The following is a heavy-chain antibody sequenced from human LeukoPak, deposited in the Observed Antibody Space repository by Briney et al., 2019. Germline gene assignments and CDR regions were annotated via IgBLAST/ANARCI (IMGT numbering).Heavy chain of an antibody. J-gene: IGHJ6*03. Sequence: ASVKVSCKASGYTFTSYGISWVRQAPGQGLEWMGWISTYNGNTNYAQKLQGRVTMTTDTSTSTAYMELRSLRSDDTAVYYCARGGGYYSSSFVDYYYMDVWGKGTTVTVSS. V-gene: IGHV1-18*01. CDR1: GYTFTSYG. CDR3: ARGGGYYSSSFVDYYYMDV. CDR2: ISTYNGNT. D-gene: IGHD3-22*01.